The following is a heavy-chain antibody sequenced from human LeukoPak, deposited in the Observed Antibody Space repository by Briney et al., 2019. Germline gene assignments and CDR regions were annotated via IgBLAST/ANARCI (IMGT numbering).Heavy chain of an antibody. CDR3: AEDWVAAAGALRFYYYMDV. D-gene: IGHD6-13*01. CDR2: IVVGSGNT. J-gene: IGHJ6*03. V-gene: IGHV1-58*02. Sequence: SVKVSCKASGFTFTSSAMQWVRQARGQRLEWIGWIVVGSGNTNYAQKFQERVTITRDMSTSTAYMELSSLRSEDTAVYYCAEDWVAAAGALRFYYYMDVWGKGTTVTVSS. CDR1: GFTFTSSA.